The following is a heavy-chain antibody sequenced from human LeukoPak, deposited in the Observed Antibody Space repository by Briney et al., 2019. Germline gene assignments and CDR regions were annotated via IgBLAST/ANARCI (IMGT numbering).Heavy chain of an antibody. V-gene: IGHV1-18*01. CDR2: ISVYNGNT. CDR1: GYTFTSYG. CDR3: VRDRSPDFWSGYYRDAFDI. Sequence: GASVKVSCKASGYTFTSYGISWVRQAPGQGLEWMGWISVYNGNTNYAQKLQGRVTMTTDTSTSTAYMELRSLRSDDTAVYYCVRDRSPDFWSGYYRDAFDIWGQGTMVTVSS. J-gene: IGHJ3*02. D-gene: IGHD3-3*01.